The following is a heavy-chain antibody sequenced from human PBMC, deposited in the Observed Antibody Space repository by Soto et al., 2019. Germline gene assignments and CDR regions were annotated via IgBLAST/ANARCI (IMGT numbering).Heavy chain of an antibody. CDR2: MRGNGAT. Sequence: ASVKVSCKASGYIFTNYYIHWLRQAPGLGLEWMGIMRGNGATVYAQKFQDRITVTRDTSANTVHMELSSLRSEDTAVYYCTRELPEAYLFDYWGQGTPVTVSS. V-gene: IGHV1-46*03. J-gene: IGHJ4*02. CDR1: GYIFTNYY. CDR3: TRELPEAYLFDY.